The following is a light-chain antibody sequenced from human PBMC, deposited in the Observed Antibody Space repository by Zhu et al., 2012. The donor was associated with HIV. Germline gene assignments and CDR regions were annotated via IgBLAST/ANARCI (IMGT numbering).Light chain of an antibody. CDR3: QQYGSSPRGYT. CDR1: QSVSSSY. V-gene: IGKV3-20*01. Sequence: EIVLTQSPGTLSLSPGEGATLSCRASQSVSSSYLAWYQQKPGQAPRLLIYGASSRATGIPDRFSGSGSGTDFSLTISRLEPEDFAVYYCQQYGSSPRGYTFGQRTKLEI. CDR2: GAS. J-gene: IGKJ2*01.